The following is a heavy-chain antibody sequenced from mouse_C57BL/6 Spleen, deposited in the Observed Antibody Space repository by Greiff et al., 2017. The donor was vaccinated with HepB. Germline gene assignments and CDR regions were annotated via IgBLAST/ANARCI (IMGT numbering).Heavy chain of an antibody. D-gene: IGHD1-1*01. J-gene: IGHJ1*03. CDR3: ARDRGSSYDWYFDV. CDR2: ISYDGSN. CDR1: GYSITSGYY. V-gene: IGHV3-6*01. Sequence: EESGPGLVKPSQSLSLTCSVTGYSITSGYYWNWIRQFPGNKLEWMGYISYDGSNNYNPSLKNRISITRDTSKNQFFLKLNSVTTEDTATYYCARDRGSSYDWYFDVWGTGTTVTVSS.